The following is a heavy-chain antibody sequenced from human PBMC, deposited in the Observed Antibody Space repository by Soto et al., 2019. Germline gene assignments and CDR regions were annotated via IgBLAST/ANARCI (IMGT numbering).Heavy chain of an antibody. CDR2: ISSSSSYI. V-gene: IGHV3-21*01. CDR1: GFTFSSYS. J-gene: IGHJ5*02. CDR3: ARAPRSLDYDSRGYFDWFDP. D-gene: IGHD3-22*01. Sequence: PGGSLRLSCAASGFTFSSYSMNWVRQAPGKGLEWVSSISSSSSYIYYADSVKGRFTISRDNAKNSLYLQMNSLRAEDTAVYYCARAPRSLDYDSRGYFDWFDPWGQGTLVTVSS.